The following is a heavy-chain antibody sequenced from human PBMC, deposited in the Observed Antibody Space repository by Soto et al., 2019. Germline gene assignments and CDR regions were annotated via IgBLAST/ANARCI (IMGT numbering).Heavy chain of an antibody. J-gene: IGHJ4*02. CDR2: INCYNGDT. Sequence: ASVKVSCKASGYTFTDNGITWVRQAPGQGLEWMGWINCYNGDTKYAQKLQGRVTMTTDTSTSTGFMELRDLRADDTAVYFCARASTSGNYWHFYWGQGTLVTVSS. CDR3: ARASTSGNYWHFY. V-gene: IGHV1-18*01. CDR1: GYTFTDNG. D-gene: IGHD3-10*01.